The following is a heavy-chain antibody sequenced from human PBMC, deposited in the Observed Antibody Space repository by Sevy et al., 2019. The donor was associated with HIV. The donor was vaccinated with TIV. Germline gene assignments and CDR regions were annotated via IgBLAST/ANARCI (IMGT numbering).Heavy chain of an antibody. CDR2: ISSSGTTI. D-gene: IGHD3-22*01. V-gene: IGHV3-48*03. CDR1: GFTFSSYE. Sequence: GGSLRLSCAASGFTFSSYEMTWVRQTPGKGLEWISSISSSGTTIYYGDSLEGRFTISRENPKNSLYLQMNSLRAEDTAVYYCARKGGAYDIGFDPWGQGTLVTVSS. J-gene: IGHJ5*02. CDR3: ARKGGAYDIGFDP.